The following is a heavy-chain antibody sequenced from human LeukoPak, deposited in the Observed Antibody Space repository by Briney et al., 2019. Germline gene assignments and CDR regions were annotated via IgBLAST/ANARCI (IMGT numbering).Heavy chain of an antibody. CDR1: GYTFTVYH. Sequence: ASVKVSCKASGYTFTVYHIHWVRQAPGQGLEWMGWINPNSGATNSAQKFQGRVTMTRDTSISTVYMELSGLRSDDTAFYYCARSWYDSSGYSDHWGQGTLVTVSS. CDR3: ARSWYDSSGYSDH. J-gene: IGHJ5*02. D-gene: IGHD3-22*01. CDR2: INPNSGAT. V-gene: IGHV1-2*02.